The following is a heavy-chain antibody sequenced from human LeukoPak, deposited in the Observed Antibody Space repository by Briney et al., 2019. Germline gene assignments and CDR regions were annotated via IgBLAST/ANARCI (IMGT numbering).Heavy chain of an antibody. D-gene: IGHD6-6*01. V-gene: IGHV1-69*05. J-gene: IGHJ4*02. Sequence: SVKVSCKASGGTFSSYAISWVRQAPGQGLEWMGGIIPIFGTANYAQKFQGRVTISTDESTSTAYMDLSSLRSEDTAVYYCARGRFGSSYYFGYWGQGTLVTVSS. CDR1: GGTFSSYA. CDR3: ARGRFGSSYYFGY. CDR2: IIPIFGTA.